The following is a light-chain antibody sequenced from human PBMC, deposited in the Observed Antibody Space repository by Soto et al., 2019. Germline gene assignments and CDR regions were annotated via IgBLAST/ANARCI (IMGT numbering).Light chain of an antibody. CDR2: DVS. CDR1: QSLTGR. V-gene: IGKV1-5*01. J-gene: IGKJ2*01. CDR3: QQYKVYPYT. Sequence: DIQITQSPSTLSASIGDTVTLTCRASQSLTGRLAWYQQKPGRPPKLLIYDVSILESGVPSRFSGSDSGTDFTLTISSLRPDDVATVYCQQYKVYPYTFGQGTRLDI.